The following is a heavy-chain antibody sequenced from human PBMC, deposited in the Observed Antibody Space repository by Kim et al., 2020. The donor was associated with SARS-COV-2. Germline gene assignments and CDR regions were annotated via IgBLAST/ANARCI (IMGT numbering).Heavy chain of an antibody. Sequence: YAQKLQGRVTMTTDTSTSTADVELRSLRSDDTAVYYCARSDGLTGTIRDYWGQGTLVTVSS. CDR3: ARSDGLTGTIRDY. J-gene: IGHJ4*02. D-gene: IGHD1-7*01. V-gene: IGHV1-18*01.